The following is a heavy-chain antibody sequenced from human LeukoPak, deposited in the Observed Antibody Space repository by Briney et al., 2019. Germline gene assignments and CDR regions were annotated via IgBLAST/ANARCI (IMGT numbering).Heavy chain of an antibody. Sequence: TSETLSLTCAVSGGSISSSNWWSWVRQPPGKGLEWIGEIYHSGSTNYNPSLKSRVTISVDTSKNQFSLKLSSVTAADTAVYYCARDTYYYGSGSYYTDAFDIWGQGTMVTVSS. D-gene: IGHD3-10*01. V-gene: IGHV4-4*02. CDR2: IYHSGST. CDR1: GGSISSSNW. J-gene: IGHJ3*02. CDR3: ARDTYYYGSGSYYTDAFDI.